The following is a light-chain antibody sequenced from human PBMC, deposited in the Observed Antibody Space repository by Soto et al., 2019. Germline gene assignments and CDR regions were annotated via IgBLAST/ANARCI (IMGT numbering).Light chain of an antibody. V-gene: IGKV3-20*01. J-gene: IGKJ1*01. CDR2: GAS. CDR1: QSVSSSY. CDR3: QQYGSSRT. Sequence: EIMLTQSPGTLSLSPGERATLSCRASQSVSSSYLAWYQQKPGQAPRLLIYGASSRATGIPDRFSGSGSGTDFTLTISRLEPEDFAAYYCQQYGSSRTFGQGSKVDI.